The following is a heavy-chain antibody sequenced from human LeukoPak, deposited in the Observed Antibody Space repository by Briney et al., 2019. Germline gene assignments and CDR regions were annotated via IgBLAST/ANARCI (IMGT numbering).Heavy chain of an antibody. Sequence: PSETLSLTCTVSGGSISIYYWSWIRQPAGKGLEWIGRIYTSGSTNYNPSLKSRVTMSVDTSKNQFSLKLSSVTAADTAVYYCAGYTYYYDSSGYGDDAFDIWGQGTMVTVSS. CDR1: GGSISIYY. D-gene: IGHD3-22*01. CDR2: IYTSGST. CDR3: AGYTYYYDSSGYGDDAFDI. J-gene: IGHJ3*02. V-gene: IGHV4-4*07.